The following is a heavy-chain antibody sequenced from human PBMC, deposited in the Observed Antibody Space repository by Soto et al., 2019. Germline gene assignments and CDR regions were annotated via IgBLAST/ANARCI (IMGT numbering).Heavy chain of an antibody. V-gene: IGHV3-23*01. CDR1: GFTFSSYA. D-gene: IGHD6-6*01. CDR2: ISGSGGST. Sequence: GGSLRLSCAASGFTFSSYAMSWVRQAPGKGLEWVSAISGSGGSTYYADSVKGRFTISRDNSKNTLYLQMNSLRAEDTAVYYCAKGEYSSSSLALYYFDYWGQGTLVTVS. CDR3: AKGEYSSSSLALYYFDY. J-gene: IGHJ4*02.